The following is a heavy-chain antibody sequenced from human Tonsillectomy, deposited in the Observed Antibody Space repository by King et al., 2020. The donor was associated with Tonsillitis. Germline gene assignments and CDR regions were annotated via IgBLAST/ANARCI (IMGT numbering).Heavy chain of an antibody. CDR3: AGGVEVYYGMDV. V-gene: IGHV3-30*04. CDR2: VSYDGNNK. CDR1: GFTFNSYS. J-gene: IGHJ6*02. Sequence: VQLVESGGGVVQPGRSLRLSCAASGFTFNSYSMHWVRQAPGKGLEWVAVVSYDGNNKYYADSVKGRFTISRDNSKNTLYLQMNSLRAEDAAVYYCAGGVEVYYGMDVWGQETTVTVSS. D-gene: IGHD1-26*01.